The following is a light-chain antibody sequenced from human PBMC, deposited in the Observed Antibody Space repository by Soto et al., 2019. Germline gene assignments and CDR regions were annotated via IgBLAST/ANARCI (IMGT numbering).Light chain of an antibody. CDR2: EVT. V-gene: IGLV2-8*01. Sequence: QSALTQPASVSGSPGQSTTISCTGTSSDVGTYNLVSWYQQHPGKAPKLMIYEVTKRPSGVPDRFSGSKSGNTASLTVSGLQAEDEADYYCSSFGGSNNFYVFGTGTKLTVL. CDR1: SSDVGTYNL. CDR3: SSFGGSNNFYV. J-gene: IGLJ1*01.